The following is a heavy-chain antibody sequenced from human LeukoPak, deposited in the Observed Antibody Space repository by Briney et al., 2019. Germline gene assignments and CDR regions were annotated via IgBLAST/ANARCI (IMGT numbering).Heavy chain of an antibody. CDR3: ARGGKTWIQLWFY. V-gene: IGHV1-2*02. J-gene: IGHJ4*02. CDR1: GYTFTGYY. CDR2: INPNSGGT. Sequence: ASMKVSCKASGYTFTGYYMHWVRQAPGQGLEWMGWINPNSGGTNYAQKFQGRVTMTRDTSISTAYMELSRLRSDDTAVYYCARGGKTWIQLWFYWGQGTLVTVSS. D-gene: IGHD5-18*01.